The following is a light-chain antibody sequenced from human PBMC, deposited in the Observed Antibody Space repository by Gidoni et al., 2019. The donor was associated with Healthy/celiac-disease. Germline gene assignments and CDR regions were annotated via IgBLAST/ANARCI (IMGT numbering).Light chain of an antibody. CDR1: SSDVGGYNY. V-gene: IGLV2-8*01. J-gene: IGLJ3*02. CDR2: EVS. CDR3: SSYAGSNNWV. Sequence: SGSPGQSVTISCTGTSSDVGGYNYVSWYQQHPGKAPKLMIYEVSKRPSGVPDRFSGSKSGNTASLTVSGLQAEDEADYYCSSYAGSNNWVFGGGTKLTVL.